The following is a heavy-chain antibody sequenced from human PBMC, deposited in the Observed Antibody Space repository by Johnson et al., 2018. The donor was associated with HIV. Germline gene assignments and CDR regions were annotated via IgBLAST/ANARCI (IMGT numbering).Heavy chain of an antibody. J-gene: IGHJ3*02. D-gene: IGHD2-2*01. CDR3: ATSRVLLYQPLRPHAFDI. CDR1: GFTFSSYA. Sequence: QMQLVESGGGVVQPGRSLRLSCAASGFTFSSYAMHWVRQAPGKGLEWVAVISYDGNNQYYRDSVKGRFTISRDNSKNTLYLQMNSLRADDTAVYYCATSRVLLYQPLRPHAFDIWGQGTMVTVSS. V-gene: IGHV3-30-3*01. CDR2: ISYDGNNQ.